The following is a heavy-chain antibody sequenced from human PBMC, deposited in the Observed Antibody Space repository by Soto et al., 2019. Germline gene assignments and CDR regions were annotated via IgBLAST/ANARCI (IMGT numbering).Heavy chain of an antibody. V-gene: IGHV1-8*01. D-gene: IGHD3-16*01. J-gene: IGHJ4*02. CDR1: GDTFTTYD. CDR2: INPNSGNI. CDR3: ARGRAWGSYYLFDY. Sequence: ASVKVSCKASGDTFTTYDINWVRQATGHGLEWMGWINPNSGNIGYAQRFQGRVTMTRDTAIRTAYMEVSSLRSDDTAVYYCARGRAWGSYYLFDYWGQGTLVTVSS.